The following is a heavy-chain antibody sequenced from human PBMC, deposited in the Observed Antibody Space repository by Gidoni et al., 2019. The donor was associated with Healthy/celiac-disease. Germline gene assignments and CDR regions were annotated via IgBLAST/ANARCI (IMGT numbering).Heavy chain of an antibody. V-gene: IGHV4-31*03. D-gene: IGHD4-4*01. CDR1: GGSISSGGYY. CDR2: IYYSGST. CDR3: ARFSNRGSNYVKDAFDI. J-gene: IGHJ3*02. Sequence: QVQLQESGPGLVKPSQTLSLTCTVSGGSISSGGYYWSWIRQHPGKGLEWIGYIYYSGSTYYNPSLKSRVTISVDTSKNQFSLKLSSVTAADTAVYYCARFSNRGSNYVKDAFDIWGQGTMVTVSS.